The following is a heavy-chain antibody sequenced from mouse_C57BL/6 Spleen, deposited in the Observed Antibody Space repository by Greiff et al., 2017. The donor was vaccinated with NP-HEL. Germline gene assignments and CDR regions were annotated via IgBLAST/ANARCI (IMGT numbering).Heavy chain of an antibody. CDR1: GYTFTSYW. CDR2: IDPSDSYT. V-gene: IGHV1-69*01. Sequence: VQLQQPGAELVMPGASVKLSCKASGYTFTSYWMHWVKQRPGQGLEWIGEIDPSDSYTNYNQKFKGKSTLTVDKSSSTAYLELSRLTSDDSAVYYCARSYGSSWSFAYWGQGTLVTVSA. CDR3: ARSYGSSWSFAY. J-gene: IGHJ3*01. D-gene: IGHD1-1*01.